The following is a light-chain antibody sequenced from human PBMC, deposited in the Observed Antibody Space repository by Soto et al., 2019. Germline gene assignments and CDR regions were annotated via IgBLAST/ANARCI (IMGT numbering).Light chain of an antibody. Sequence: QSALPQHPSASGSPGQSITISCTGTRSDVGGYDYVSWYQQHQGKAPKLMIYAVNKRPSGVPPRFSGSKSGDTASLTVSGLQAEDEADYYCSSYGGNNNWVFGGGTKLTVL. V-gene: IGLV2-8*01. CDR2: AVN. CDR1: RSDVGGYDY. CDR3: SSYGGNNNWV. J-gene: IGLJ3*02.